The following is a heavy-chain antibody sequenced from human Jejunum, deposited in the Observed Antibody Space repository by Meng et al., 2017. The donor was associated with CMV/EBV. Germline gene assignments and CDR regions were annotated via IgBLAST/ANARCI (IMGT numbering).Heavy chain of an antibody. CDR2: ITDTYGV. CDR3: AREEYDFWSDYHRYFDY. CDR1: TFSDFH. Sequence: TFSDFHMSWVRQAPGQGLEWLSYITDTYGVSYADSVKGRFTISRDNTRNSVYLQLSSLRVEDTAVYYCAREEYDFWSDYHRYFDYWGQGTLVTVSS. V-gene: IGHV3-69-1*01. D-gene: IGHD3-3*01. J-gene: IGHJ4*02.